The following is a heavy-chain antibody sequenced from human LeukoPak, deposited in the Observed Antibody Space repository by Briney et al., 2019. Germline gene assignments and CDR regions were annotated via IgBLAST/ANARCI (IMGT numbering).Heavy chain of an antibody. Sequence: SQTLSLTCAISGDSVSSNRVTWNWVRQSPSRGLEWLGRTYYRSKWSNDYAVSVKSRITINPDTSRNQFSLQLNSVTPEDMAVYYCGRARSGVFDYWGQGTLVTVSS. V-gene: IGHV6-1*01. J-gene: IGHJ4*02. CDR2: TYYRSKWSN. CDR3: GRARSGVFDY. D-gene: IGHD6-19*01. CDR1: GDSVSSNRVT.